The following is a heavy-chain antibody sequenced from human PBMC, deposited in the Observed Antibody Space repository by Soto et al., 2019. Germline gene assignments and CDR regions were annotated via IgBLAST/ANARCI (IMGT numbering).Heavy chain of an antibody. D-gene: IGHD3-22*01. J-gene: IGHJ3*01. Sequence: EVQLPESGGGLVQPGGSLRLSCTASGFTFSNYAMNWVHQAPGKGLEWVSYISSNSTTIYYAVSVKGRFTIYGDNANNSLYLQMTSLTGEDTAMNFSASRSSNDDSGGQGVDVGGPGTKVTVSS. V-gene: IGHV3-48*04. CDR2: ISSNSTTI. CDR3: ASRSSNDDSGGQGVDV. CDR1: GFTFSNYA.